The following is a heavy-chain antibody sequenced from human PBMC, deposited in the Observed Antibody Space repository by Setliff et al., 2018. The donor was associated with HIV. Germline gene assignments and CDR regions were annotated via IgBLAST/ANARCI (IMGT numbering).Heavy chain of an antibody. V-gene: IGHV3-7*01. J-gene: IGHJ4*02. CDR1: GFTFSDYW. CDR3: AGSRGYFVQAD. Sequence: GGSLRLSCAASGFTFSDYWMSWVRQAPGKGLEWVANIHKDGSEKYYVDSVKGRFTISRDNTKNFLYLEMNSLRAEDTAVYYCAGSRGYFVQADWGQGTLATVSS. CDR2: IHKDGSEK. D-gene: IGHD1-1*01.